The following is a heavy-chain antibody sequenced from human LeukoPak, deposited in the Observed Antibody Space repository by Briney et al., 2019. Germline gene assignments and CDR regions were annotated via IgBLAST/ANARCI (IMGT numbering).Heavy chain of an antibody. CDR3: AKALTTAYYYYGMDV. CDR1: GFTFSNYA. J-gene: IGHJ6*02. Sequence: PGGSLRLSCAASGFTFSNYAMSWVRQAPGKGLEWVSAISGSGGSTYYADSVKGRFTISRDNSKNTLYLQMNSLRAEDTAVYYCAKALTTAYYYYGMDVWGQGTTVTVSS. V-gene: IGHV3-23*01. CDR2: ISGSGGST. D-gene: IGHD4-11*01.